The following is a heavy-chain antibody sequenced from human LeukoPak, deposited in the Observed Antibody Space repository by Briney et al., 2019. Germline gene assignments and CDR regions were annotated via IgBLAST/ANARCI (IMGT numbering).Heavy chain of an antibody. V-gene: IGHV3-33*01. CDR3: ARDPLNFDSSGYIRYYFDY. CDR2: IWYDGSNK. CDR1: GFTFSSYG. D-gene: IGHD3-22*01. J-gene: IGHJ4*02. Sequence: PGGSLRLSCAASGFTFSSYGMHWVRQAPGKGLEWVAVIWYDGSNKYYADSVKGRFTISRDNSKNTLYLQMNSLRAEDTAVYYCARDPLNFDSSGYIRYYFDYWGQGTLVTVSS.